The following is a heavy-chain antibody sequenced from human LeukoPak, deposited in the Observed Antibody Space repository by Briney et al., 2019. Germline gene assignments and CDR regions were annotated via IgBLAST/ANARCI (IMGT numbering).Heavy chain of an antibody. Sequence: PGGSLRLSCAASGFTFDDYGMSWVRQAPGKGLEWVSGINWNGGSTGYADSVKGRFTISRDNAKNSLYLQMNSLRAEDTALYYCASLPPSYYDSSGYYDAFDIWGQGTMVTVSS. V-gene: IGHV3-20*04. CDR3: ASLPPSYYDSSGYYDAFDI. CDR1: GFTFDDYG. J-gene: IGHJ3*02. D-gene: IGHD3-22*01. CDR2: INWNGGST.